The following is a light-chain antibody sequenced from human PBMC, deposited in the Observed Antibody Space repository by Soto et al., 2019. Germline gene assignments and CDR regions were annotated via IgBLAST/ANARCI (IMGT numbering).Light chain of an antibody. J-gene: IGKJ2*01. CDR1: QSVSSY. CDR3: QQRSNWPYT. Sequence: EIVLTQSPATLSLSPGERATLSCTASQSVSSYLAWYQQKPGQAPRLLIYDASNRATGIPARFSGSGSGTDFTLTISGLEPEDFAVYYCQQRSNWPYTFGQGTKLEIK. V-gene: IGKV3-11*01. CDR2: DAS.